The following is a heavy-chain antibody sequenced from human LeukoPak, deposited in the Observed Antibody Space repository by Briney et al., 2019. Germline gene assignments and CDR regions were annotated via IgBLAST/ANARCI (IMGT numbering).Heavy chain of an antibody. CDR2: IWYDGSNK. D-gene: IGHD2-21*02. CDR1: GFTFSSYG. V-gene: IGHV3-33*01. J-gene: IGHJ4*02. Sequence: PGGSLRLSCAASGFTFSSYGMHWVRQAPGKGLEWVAVIWYDGSNKNYADSVKGRFTISRDNSKNTLYLQMNSLRAEDTAVYYCASVPGGDYYFDYWGQGTLVTVSS. CDR3: ASVPGGDYYFDY.